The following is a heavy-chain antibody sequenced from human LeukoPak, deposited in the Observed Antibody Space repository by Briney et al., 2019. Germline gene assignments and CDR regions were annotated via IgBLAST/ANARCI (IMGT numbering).Heavy chain of an antibody. CDR1: GYTLTELS. Sequence: EASVKVSCKVSGYTLTELSMHWVRQAPGKGLEWMGGFDPEDGETIYAQKFQGRVTMTEDTSTDTAYMELNSLRSEDTAVYYCATVTYDSSGYYYVPNWGQGTLVTVSS. CDR2: FDPEDGET. D-gene: IGHD3-22*01. V-gene: IGHV1-24*01. CDR3: ATVTYDSSGYYYVPN. J-gene: IGHJ4*02.